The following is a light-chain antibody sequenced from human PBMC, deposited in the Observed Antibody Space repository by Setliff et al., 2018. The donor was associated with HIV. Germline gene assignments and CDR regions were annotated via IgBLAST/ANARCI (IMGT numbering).Light chain of an antibody. CDR2: DVN. CDR3: SSVTSSNTVV. CDR1: SSDVGGYND. Sequence: QSALAQPASVSGSPGQSITISCTGTSSDVGGYNDVSWYQQHPDKAPKLMIYDVNNRPSGVTNRFSGSKSGNTAPLTISGLPAADEAYYYCSSVTSSNTVVFGGGTKVTVL. J-gene: IGLJ2*01. V-gene: IGLV2-14*03.